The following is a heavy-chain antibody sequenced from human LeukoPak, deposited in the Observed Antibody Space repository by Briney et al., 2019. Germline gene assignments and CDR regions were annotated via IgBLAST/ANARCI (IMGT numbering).Heavy chain of an antibody. V-gene: IGHV4-4*09. J-gene: IGHJ4*02. CDR1: GGSINSYY. Sequence: KASETLSLTCTVSGGSINSYYWSWIRQPPGKGLEWIGYIYTSGSTNYNPSLKSRVTISVDTSKNQFSLKLSSVTAADTAVYYCARRQLASVLFDYWGQGTLVTVSS. CDR3: ARRQLASVLFDY. CDR2: IYTSGST. D-gene: IGHD6-6*01.